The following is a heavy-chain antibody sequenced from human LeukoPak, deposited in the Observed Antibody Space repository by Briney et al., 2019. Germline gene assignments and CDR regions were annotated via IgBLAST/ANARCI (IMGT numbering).Heavy chain of an antibody. CDR1: GYTFTGYY. V-gene: IGHV1-2*02. J-gene: IGHJ4*02. CDR2: INPNSGGT. Sequence: ASVKVSCKASGYTFTGYYMHWVRQAPGQGLEWMGWINPNSGGTNYAQKFQGRVTMTRDTSISTAYMELSRLRSDDTAVYYCARDDDYGDHHFDYWGQGTLVTVSS. D-gene: IGHD4-17*01. CDR3: ARDDDYGDHHFDY.